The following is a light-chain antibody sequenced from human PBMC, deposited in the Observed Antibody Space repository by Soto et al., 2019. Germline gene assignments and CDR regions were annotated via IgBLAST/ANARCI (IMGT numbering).Light chain of an antibody. CDR2: AAS. V-gene: IGKV1-5*01. Sequence: DIQMTQSPSTLSASVGDRVTITCRASQSISSYLNWYQQKPGKAPKLLIYAASSLQSGVPSRFSGSGSGTEFTLTISSLQPDDFATYYCQQYNSYPLTFAGGTKVDIK. J-gene: IGKJ4*01. CDR3: QQYNSYPLT. CDR1: QSISSY.